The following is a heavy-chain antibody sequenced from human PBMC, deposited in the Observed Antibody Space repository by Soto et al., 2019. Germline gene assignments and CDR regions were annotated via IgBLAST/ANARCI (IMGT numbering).Heavy chain of an antibody. CDR2: ISSSGRTI. V-gene: IGHV3-11*01. J-gene: IGHJ4*02. CDR3: ARERSAIGGYYDY. Sequence: GGSLRLSCAASGFTFSDYYLNWIRQAPGKGLEWVSYISSSGRTIQYADSVKGRFTISRDNAKNSLYLQMNSLRAEDTAVYYCARERSAIGGYYDYWGQGTLVTVSS. D-gene: IGHD3-10*01. CDR1: GFTFSDYY.